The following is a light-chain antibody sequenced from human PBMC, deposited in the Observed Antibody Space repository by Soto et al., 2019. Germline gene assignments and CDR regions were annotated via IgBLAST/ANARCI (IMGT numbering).Light chain of an antibody. CDR2: ENY. CDR1: SGSIASYY. V-gene: IGLV6-57*04. CDR3: QSYDSTNHGV. Sequence: NFMLTQPHSVSESPGKTVTISCTRTSGSIASYYVQWYQQRPGSAPTTVISENYQRPSGVPDRFTGSIDTSSNSASLTISGLETEDEADYYCQSYDSTNHGVFGGGTQLTVL. J-gene: IGLJ2*01.